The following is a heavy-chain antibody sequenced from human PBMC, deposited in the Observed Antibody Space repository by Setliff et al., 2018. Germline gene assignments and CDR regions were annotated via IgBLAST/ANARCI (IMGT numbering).Heavy chain of an antibody. CDR1: GDSISSGDYF. D-gene: IGHD1-26*01. CDR2: IYHSGSA. J-gene: IGHJ3*01. V-gene: IGHV4-30-4*08. Sequence: SETLSLTCTVSGDSISSGDYFWSWIRQPPGKGLEWIAYIYHSGSAYYNPSLKSRVTMSVDTSKNLLSLHLTSVTAADTAVYYCAREVGTSTSSDAFDVWGQGMMVTVSS. CDR3: AREVGTSTSSDAFDV.